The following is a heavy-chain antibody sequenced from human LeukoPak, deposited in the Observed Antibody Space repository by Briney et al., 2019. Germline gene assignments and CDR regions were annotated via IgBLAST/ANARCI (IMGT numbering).Heavy chain of an antibody. CDR1: GFTFSSYS. D-gene: IGHD3-9*01. Sequence: PGGSLRLSCAASGFTFSSYSMNWVRQAPGKGLEWVSSISSSSSYIYYADSVKGRFTISRDNAKNSLYPQMNSLRAEDTAVYYCAREHILTGFDYWGQGTLVTVSS. V-gene: IGHV3-21*01. CDR3: AREHILTGFDY. CDR2: ISSSSSYI. J-gene: IGHJ4*02.